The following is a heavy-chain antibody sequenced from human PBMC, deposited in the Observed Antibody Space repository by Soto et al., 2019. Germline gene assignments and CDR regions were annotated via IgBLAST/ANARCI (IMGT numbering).Heavy chain of an antibody. CDR1: GGSISSYY. CDR3: ARDGSSSSSIPAYYYYYMDV. J-gene: IGHJ6*03. D-gene: IGHD6-6*01. Sequence: QVQLQESGPGLVKPSETLSLTCTVSGGSISSYYWSWIRQPPGKGLEWIGYIYYSGSTNYNPSLKRRVTISVDTSKNQFSLKLSSVTAADTAVYYCARDGSSSSSIPAYYYYYMDVWGKGTTVTVSS. V-gene: IGHV4-59*01. CDR2: IYYSGST.